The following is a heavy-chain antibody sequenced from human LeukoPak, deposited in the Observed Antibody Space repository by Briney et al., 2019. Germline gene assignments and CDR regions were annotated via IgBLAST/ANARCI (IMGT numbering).Heavy chain of an antibody. CDR3: ARDMPEEHSSGYYYAY. Sequence: SVKVSCKGSGGIFSNYAISWVRQAPGQGLGWMGGIIPIFGTANYAQRFQGRITITADESTSTAYMELSSLRSEDTAVYYCARDMPEEHSSGYYYAYWGQGTLVTVSS. CDR1: GGIFSNYA. D-gene: IGHD3-22*01. V-gene: IGHV1-69*13. CDR2: IIPIFGTA. J-gene: IGHJ4*02.